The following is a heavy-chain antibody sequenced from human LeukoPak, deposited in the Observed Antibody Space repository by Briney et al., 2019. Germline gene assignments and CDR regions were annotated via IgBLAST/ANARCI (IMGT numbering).Heavy chain of an antibody. V-gene: IGHV1-18*04. CDR1: GYTFTGYY. CDR2: ISAYNGNT. J-gene: IGHJ4*02. D-gene: IGHD3-10*01. CDR3: ARAPRSITMVRGVTYEGLFDY. Sequence: GASVKVSCKASGYTFTGYYMHWVRQAPGQGLEWMGWISAYNGNTNYAQKLQGRVTMTTDTSTSTAYMELRSLRSDDTAVYYCARAPRSITMVRGVTYEGLFDYWGQGTLVTVSS.